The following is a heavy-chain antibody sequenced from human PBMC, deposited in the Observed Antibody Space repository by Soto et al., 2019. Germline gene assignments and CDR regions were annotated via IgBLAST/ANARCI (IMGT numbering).Heavy chain of an antibody. Sequence: QVQLQQWGAGLLKPSETLSLTCAVYGGSFSGYYWSWIRQPPGKGLEWIGEIKHSGSTNYNPSLKSRVTISVATSKNQFSLKLSSVTAADTAVYYCARGPQGYNWFDPWGQGTLVTVSS. CDR3: ARGPQGYNWFDP. CDR2: IKHSGST. V-gene: IGHV4-34*01. CDR1: GGSFSGYY. J-gene: IGHJ5*02.